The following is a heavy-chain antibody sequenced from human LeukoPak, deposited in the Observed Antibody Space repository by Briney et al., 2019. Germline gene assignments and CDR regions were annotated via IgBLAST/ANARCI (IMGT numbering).Heavy chain of an antibody. J-gene: IGHJ4*02. CDR2: IYYSGST. CDR3: AGLGIQLWLTADY. D-gene: IGHD5-18*01. V-gene: IGHV4-30-4*01. CDR1: GGSISSGDYS. Sequence: SQTLSLTCTVSGGSISSGDYSWSWIRQPPGKGLEWIGYIYYSGSTYYNPSLKSRVTISVDTSKNQFSLKLSSVTAADTAVYYCAGLGIQLWLTADYWGQGTLVTVSS.